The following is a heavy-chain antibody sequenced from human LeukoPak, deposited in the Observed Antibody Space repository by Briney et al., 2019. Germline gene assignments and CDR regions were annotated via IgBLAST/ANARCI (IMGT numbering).Heavy chain of an antibody. CDR3: ARLRCGASECRKRNFCTGMDV. CDR1: GYRSSTYW. CDR2: IYPVDSDI. D-gene: IGHD2-15*01. V-gene: IGHV5-51*01. J-gene: IGHJ6*02. Sequence: GESLKISCKGLGYRSSTYWIGWVRQMPRKGLEWMGIIYPVDSDIKYSPSFQGLVTISGDKSLSTAYLQWGSLKASDSAMYYCARLRCGASECRKRNFCTGMDVWGQGTTVTVSS.